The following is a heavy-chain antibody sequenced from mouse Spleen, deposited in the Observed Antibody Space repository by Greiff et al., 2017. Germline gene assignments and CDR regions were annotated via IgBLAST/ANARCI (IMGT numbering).Heavy chain of an antibody. CDR2: INPDNGGT. D-gene: IGHD6-2*01. Sequence: EVKLMESGPELVKPGASVKIPCKASGYTFTDYNMDWVKQSPGKSLEWIGDINPDNGGTIYNQKFKGKATLTVDKSSSTAYMELRSLTSEDTAVYYCAKSLYAMDYWGQGTSVTVSS. CDR1: GYTFTDYN. CDR3: AKSLYAMDY. V-gene: IGHV1-18*01. J-gene: IGHJ4*01.